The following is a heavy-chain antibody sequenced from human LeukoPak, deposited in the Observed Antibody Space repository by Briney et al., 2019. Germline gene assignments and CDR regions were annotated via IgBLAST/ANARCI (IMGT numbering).Heavy chain of an antibody. CDR3: ARGAREINYCSGGSCYRYSFNYFDY. Sequence: SETLSLTCAVYGGSFSGYYWSWIRQPPRKGLEWIGVINHSGSTNYNPSLNSRVTISVDTSKNQFSLKLSSVAAADTAVYYCARGAREINYCSGGSCYRYSFNYFDYWGQGTLVTVSS. D-gene: IGHD2-15*01. CDR2: INHSGST. J-gene: IGHJ4*02. V-gene: IGHV4-34*01. CDR1: GGSFSGYY.